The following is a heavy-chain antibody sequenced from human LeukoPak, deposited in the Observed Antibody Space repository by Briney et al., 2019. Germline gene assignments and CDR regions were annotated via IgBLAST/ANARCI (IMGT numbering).Heavy chain of an antibody. CDR1: GGSISSYY. J-gene: IGHJ4*02. CDR3: ARDRGGVVQPNYYFDY. D-gene: IGHD3-3*01. Sequence: SETLSLTCTVSGGSISSYYWSWIRQTPGKGLEWIGYIYYSGSTNYNPSLKSRVTISVDTSKNQFSLKLSSVTAADTAVYYCARDRGGVVQPNYYFDYWGQGTLVTVSS. V-gene: IGHV4-59*12. CDR2: IYYSGST.